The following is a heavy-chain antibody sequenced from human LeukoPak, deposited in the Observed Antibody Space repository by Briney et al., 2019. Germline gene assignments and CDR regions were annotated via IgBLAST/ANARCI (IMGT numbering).Heavy chain of an antibody. CDR1: GFTFSRYS. J-gene: IGHJ5*02. CDR2: ISSSSSTI. V-gene: IGHV3-48*01. Sequence: GVPLGLSCAVSGFTFSRYSMNWVRRAPGKGLEWVSYISSSSSTIYYADSVKGPFTISRDNAKNSLYLQMNSLRAEDTAVYYCASGAEGYVFDPWGQGTLVTVSS. D-gene: IGHD5-12*01. CDR3: ASGAEGYVFDP.